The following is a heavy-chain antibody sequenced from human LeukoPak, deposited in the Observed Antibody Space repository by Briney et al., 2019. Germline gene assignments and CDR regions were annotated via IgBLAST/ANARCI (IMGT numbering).Heavy chain of an antibody. V-gene: IGHV3-30*18. CDR3: AKEESNDASGHYRHRFNY. CDR2: ISYDGSNK. CDR1: GFTFSSYG. Sequence: HPGRSLRLSCAASGFTFSSYGMHWVRQAPGKGLEWVAVISYDGSNKYYADSVKGRFTISRDNSENTLYLQMNSLRAEDTAVYYCAKEESNDASGHYRHRFNYWGQGTLVTVSS. J-gene: IGHJ4*02. D-gene: IGHD3-22*01.